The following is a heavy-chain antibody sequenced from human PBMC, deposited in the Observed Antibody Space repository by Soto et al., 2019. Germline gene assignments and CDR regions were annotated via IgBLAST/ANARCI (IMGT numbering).Heavy chain of an antibody. CDR2: INQSGVT. D-gene: IGHD2-15*01. J-gene: IGHJ4*02. CDR3: ASWGRAYCSGGSCYDLFDY. Sequence: SETLSLTCAVYDGSLSGYYWSWIRQPPGKRLEWIGEINQSGVTDYNPTLNSRVTMSVDTSKNQFSLKLSSVTAADTAVYYCASWGRAYCSGGSCYDLFDYRGQGTLVTVSS. V-gene: IGHV4-34*01. CDR1: DGSLSGYY.